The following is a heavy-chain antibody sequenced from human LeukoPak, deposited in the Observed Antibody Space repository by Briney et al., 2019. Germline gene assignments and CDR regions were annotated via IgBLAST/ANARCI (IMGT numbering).Heavy chain of an antibody. CDR2: ISAYNGNT. Sequence: ASVKVSCKASGYTLTSYGISWVRQAPGQGLEWMGWISAYNGNTNYAQKLQGRVTMTTDTSTSTAYMELRSLRSDDTAVYYCARDGEVRQGHCSTTSCPVDYWGQGTLITVSS. CDR1: GYTLTSYG. J-gene: IGHJ4*02. V-gene: IGHV1-18*01. CDR3: ARDGEVRQGHCSTTSCPVDY. D-gene: IGHD2-2*01.